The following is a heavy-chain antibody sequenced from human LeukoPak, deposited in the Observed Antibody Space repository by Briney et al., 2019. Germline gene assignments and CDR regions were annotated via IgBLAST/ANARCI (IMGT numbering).Heavy chain of an antibody. J-gene: IGHJ6*03. CDR2: INHSGRT. Sequence: SETLSLTCAVYGGSFSGYYWSWIRQPPGKGLEWIGEINHSGRTNYSGRTNHNPSLKSRVTISVDTSKNQFSLKLSSVTAADTAVYYCAREVAVAGTFFYYYYMDVWGKGTTVTISS. CDR1: GGSFSGYY. D-gene: IGHD6-19*01. V-gene: IGHV4-34*01. CDR3: AREVAVAGTFFYYYYMDV.